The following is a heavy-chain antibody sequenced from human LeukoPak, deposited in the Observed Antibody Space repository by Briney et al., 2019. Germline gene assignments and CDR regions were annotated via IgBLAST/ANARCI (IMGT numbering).Heavy chain of an antibody. D-gene: IGHD4-17*01. CDR1: GFTFSSYA. CDR3: AKHQEIYGDSLMDV. V-gene: IGHV3-23*01. Sequence: GGSLRLSCAASGFTFSSYAMSCVRQSPGKGLEWVSTISGSGGRTYFTDSVKGRFTISRDNSKNTLYLQMNSLGAEDTAVYYCAKHQEIYGDSLMDVWGQGTTVTVSS. J-gene: IGHJ6*02. CDR2: ISGSGGRT.